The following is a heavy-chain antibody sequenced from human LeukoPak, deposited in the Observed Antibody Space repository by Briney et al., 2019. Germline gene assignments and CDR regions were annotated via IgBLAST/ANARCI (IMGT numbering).Heavy chain of an antibody. Sequence: GGSLRLSCAASGFTFSSYAMHWVRQAPGKGLEWVAVISYDGSNKYYADSVKGRFTISRDNSKNTLYLQMNSLRAEDTAVYYCLDSGAQGGYWGQGTLVTVSS. CDR1: GFTFSSYA. D-gene: IGHD3-22*01. CDR3: LDSGAQGGY. V-gene: IGHV3-30-3*01. CDR2: ISYDGSNK. J-gene: IGHJ4*02.